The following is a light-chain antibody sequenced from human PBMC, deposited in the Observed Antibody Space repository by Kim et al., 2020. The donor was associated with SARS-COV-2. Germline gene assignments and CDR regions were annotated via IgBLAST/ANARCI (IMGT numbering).Light chain of an antibody. CDR2: GTS. J-gene: IGKJ1*01. CDR3: HQYGST. CDR1: QSVSSSY. Sequence: EIVLTQSPGTLSLSPGERATLSCRASQSVSSSYLAWYQQKPGQSPRLLISGTSSRATGIPDRFSGSGSGTDFTLTISRLEPEDFAVYYCHQYGSTFRQGTKVDIK. V-gene: IGKV3-20*01.